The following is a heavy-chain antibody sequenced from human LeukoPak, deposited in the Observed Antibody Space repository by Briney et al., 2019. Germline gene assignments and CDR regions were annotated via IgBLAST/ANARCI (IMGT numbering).Heavy chain of an antibody. CDR1: GFTFSSYG. D-gene: IGHD5-24*01. CDR2: IRYDGSNK. CDR3: AKGDQAVEMATPDY. V-gene: IGHV3-30*02. Sequence: GGSLRLSCAASGFTFSSYGMHWVRQAPGKGLEWVAFIRYDGSNKYYADSVKGRFTISRDNSKNTLYLQMNSLRAEDTAVYYCAKGDQAVEMATPDYWGQGTLVTVSS. J-gene: IGHJ4*02.